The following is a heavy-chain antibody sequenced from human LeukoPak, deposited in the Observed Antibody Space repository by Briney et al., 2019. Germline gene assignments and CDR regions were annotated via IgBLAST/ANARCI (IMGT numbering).Heavy chain of an antibody. J-gene: IGHJ3*02. CDR1: GYTLTELS. CDR2: FDPEDGET. V-gene: IGHV1-24*01. D-gene: IGHD6-13*01. Sequence: ASVKVSCKVSGYTLTELSMHWVRQAPGKGLEWTGGFDPEDGETIYAQKFQGRVTMTEDTSTDTAYMELSSLRSEDTAVYYCATDPVPFTRSWYHMGAFDIWGQGTMVTVSS. CDR3: ATDPVPFTRSWYHMGAFDI.